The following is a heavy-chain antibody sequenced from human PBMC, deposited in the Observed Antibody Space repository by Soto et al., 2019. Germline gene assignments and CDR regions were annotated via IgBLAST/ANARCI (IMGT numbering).Heavy chain of an antibody. CDR2: IIPIFGTA. CDR3: ARDPAAGTIHYYYGMDG. J-gene: IGHJ6*02. D-gene: IGHD6-13*01. V-gene: IGHV1-69*13. Sequence: SVKVSCKASGGTFSSYAISWVRQAPGQGLEWMGGIIPIFGTANYAQKFQGRVTITADESTSTAYMELSSLRSEDTAVYYCARDPAAGTIHYYYGMDGWGQGTTVTVSS. CDR1: GGTFSSYA.